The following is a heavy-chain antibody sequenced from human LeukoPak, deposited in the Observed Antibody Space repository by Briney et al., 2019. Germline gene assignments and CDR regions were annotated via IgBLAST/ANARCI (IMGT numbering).Heavy chain of an antibody. J-gene: IGHJ4*02. CDR3: ANDGGAHYYDRSGYYY. CDR1: GFTFSSYA. CDR2: ISGSAGST. Sequence: GGSLRLSWAASGFTFSSYAMSWVRQAPGKGLGWVSGISGSAGSTYYADSVKGRFTISRDNSKNTLYLQMDSLRAEDTAVYYCANDGGAHYYDRSGYYYWGQGTLVTVSS. V-gene: IGHV3-23*01. D-gene: IGHD3-22*01.